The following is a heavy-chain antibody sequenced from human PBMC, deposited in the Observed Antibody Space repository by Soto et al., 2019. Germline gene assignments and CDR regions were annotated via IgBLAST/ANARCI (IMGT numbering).Heavy chain of an antibody. V-gene: IGHV3-23*01. CDR1: GFTFSTYA. CDR3: ARSGSYSWLPY. Sequence: PGGFLRLSCAASGFTFSTYALSWVRQAPGRGLEWVSSINPSGSNSYYADSVKGRFTLSRDNSKNTVYLQMNSLKAEDTALYYCARSGSYSWLPYWGQGTLVTVSS. J-gene: IGHJ4*02. D-gene: IGHD1-26*01. CDR2: INPSGSNS.